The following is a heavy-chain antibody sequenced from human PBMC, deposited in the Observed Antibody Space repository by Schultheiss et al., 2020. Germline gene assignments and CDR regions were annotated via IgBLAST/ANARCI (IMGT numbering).Heavy chain of an antibody. CDR1: GFTFSSYA. CDR3: AREYSSRTSDAFDI. Sequence: GGSLRLSCAASGFTFSSYAMHWVRQAPGKGLEWVAVISYDGSNKYYADSVKGRFTISRDNSKNTLYLQMNSLRAEDTAVYYCAREYSSRTSDAFDIWGQGTMVTVSS. D-gene: IGHD6-13*01. V-gene: IGHV3-30-3*01. CDR2: ISYDGSNK. J-gene: IGHJ3*02.